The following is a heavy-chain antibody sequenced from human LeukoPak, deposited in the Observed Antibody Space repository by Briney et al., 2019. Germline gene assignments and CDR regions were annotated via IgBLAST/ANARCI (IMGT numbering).Heavy chain of an antibody. CDR2: INPNSGGT. D-gene: IGHD6-19*01. CDR1: GYTFTGYY. J-gene: IGHJ4*02. CDR3: ARDRGLAGTKPYYFDY. Sequence: ASVKVSCKASGYTFTGYYMHWVRQAPGQGLEWMGWINPNSGGTIYAQKFQGRVTMTRDMSTSTVYMELSSLRSEDTAVYYCARDRGLAGTKPYYFDYWGQGTLVTVSS. V-gene: IGHV1-2*02.